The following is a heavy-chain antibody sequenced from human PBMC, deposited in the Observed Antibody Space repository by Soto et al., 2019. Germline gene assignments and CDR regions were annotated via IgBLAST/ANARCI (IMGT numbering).Heavy chain of an antibody. CDR3: ARTPYYDFWSGYSGWFDP. CDR2: IYYSGST. D-gene: IGHD3-3*01. CDR1: GGSISSYY. J-gene: IGHJ5*02. V-gene: IGHV4-59*01. Sequence: SETLSLTCTVSGGSISSYYWSWIRQPPGKGLEWIGYIYYSGSTNYNPSLKSRVTISVDTSKNQFSLKLSSVTAADTAVYYCARTPYYDFWSGYSGWFDPWGQGTLVTVSS.